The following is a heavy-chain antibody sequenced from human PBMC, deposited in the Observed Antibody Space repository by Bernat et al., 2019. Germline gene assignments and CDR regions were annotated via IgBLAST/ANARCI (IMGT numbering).Heavy chain of an antibody. J-gene: IGHJ1*01. CDR1: GGAISSSSYY. V-gene: IGHV4-39*01. Sequence: QLQLQESGPGLVKPSETLSLTCTVSGGAISSSSYYWGWIRQPPGKGLEWIGSIYYTGSTYYNPSLKSRVTISLDTSKNQFSLKLSAVTAADTAVYYCARIMLGRGGYSGSEYFQHWGQGTLVTVSS. CDR3: ARIMLGRGGYSGSEYFQH. CDR2: IYYTGST. D-gene: IGHD6-19*01.